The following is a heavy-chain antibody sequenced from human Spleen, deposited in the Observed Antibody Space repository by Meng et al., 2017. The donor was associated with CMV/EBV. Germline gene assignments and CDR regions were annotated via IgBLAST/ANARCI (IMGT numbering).Heavy chain of an antibody. J-gene: IGHJ4*02. Sequence: ASVKVSCKASGYTLTDYYIHWVRQAPGQRLEWMGWINPNSGDTNYAQKFQGRVTMTRDTSINTAYMELSRLRSDDTAVYYCARVDRAPDHWGQGTLVTVSS. CDR2: INPNSGDT. CDR1: GYTLTDYY. CDR3: ARVDRAPDH. V-gene: IGHV1-2*02. D-gene: IGHD2-2*03.